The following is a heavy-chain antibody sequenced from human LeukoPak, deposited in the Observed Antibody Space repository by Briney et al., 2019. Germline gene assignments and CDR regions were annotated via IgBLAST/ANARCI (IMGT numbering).Heavy chain of an antibody. CDR1: GFTFSSYA. Sequence: GGSLRLSCAASGFTFSSYAMSWVRQAPGKGLEWVSAIGGSGGSTYYADSVKGRFTISRDNSKNTLYLQMNSLRAEDTAVYYCAQTGTTAPYFDYWGQGTLVTVSS. CDR2: IGGSGGST. J-gene: IGHJ4*02. V-gene: IGHV3-23*01. CDR3: AQTGTTAPYFDY. D-gene: IGHD1-7*01.